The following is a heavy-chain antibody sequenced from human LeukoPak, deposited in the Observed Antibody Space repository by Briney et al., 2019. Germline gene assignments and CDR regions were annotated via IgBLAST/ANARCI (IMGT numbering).Heavy chain of an antibody. CDR3: ARMIHRYNWNYGSSFDY. CDR2: INWNGGST. J-gene: IGHJ4*02. V-gene: IGHV3-20*04. D-gene: IGHD1-7*01. CDR1: GFTFDDYG. Sequence: GGSLRLSCAASGFTFDDYGMSWVRQAPGKGLEWVSGINWNGGSTGYADSVKGRFTISRDHAKNSLYLQMNSLRAEDTALYYCARMIHRYNWNYGSSFDYWGQGTLVTVSS.